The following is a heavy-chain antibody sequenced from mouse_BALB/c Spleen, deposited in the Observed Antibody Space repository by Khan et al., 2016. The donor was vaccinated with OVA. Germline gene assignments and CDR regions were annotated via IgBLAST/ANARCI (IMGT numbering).Heavy chain of an antibody. CDR2: IWVSGSK. CDR1: GFSLTDYA. Sequence: VQLQESGPGLVAPSQSLSITCTVSGFSLTDYAVRWIRQPPGKGLEWLGVIWVSGSKYYNSVLKPRLSISKDNSKSQVFLKMNSLQTDDTAMYFGARDPTYYSMDYWGQGTSVTVSS. CDR3: ARDPTYYSMDY. D-gene: IGHD2-10*01. J-gene: IGHJ4*01. V-gene: IGHV2-6-5*01.